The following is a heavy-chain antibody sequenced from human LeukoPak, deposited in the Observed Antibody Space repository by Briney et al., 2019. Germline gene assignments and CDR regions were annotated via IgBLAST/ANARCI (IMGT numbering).Heavy chain of an antibody. CDR1: GGSISSYY. J-gene: IGHJ6*03. D-gene: IGHD3-10*01. Sequence: ASETLSLTCTVSGGSISSYYWSWIRQPPGKGLEWIGYIYYSGSTNYNPSLKSRVTISVDTSKNQFSLKLSSVTAADTAVYYCARGFYGSGSYSPPYYYMDVWGKGTTVTISS. CDR3: ARGFYGSGSYSPPYYYMDV. V-gene: IGHV4-59*01. CDR2: IYYSGST.